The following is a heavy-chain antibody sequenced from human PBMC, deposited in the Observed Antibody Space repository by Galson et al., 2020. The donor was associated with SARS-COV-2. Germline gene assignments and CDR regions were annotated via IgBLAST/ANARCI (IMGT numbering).Heavy chain of an antibody. J-gene: IGHJ1*01. V-gene: IGHV3-9*02. CDR2: IRWNRGNI. CDR1: GLNSDDYA. Sequence: SCAASGLNSDDYAMHWVRQAPGKGLEWRSGIRWNRGNIGYADSVRGRFTISRDDAKNSVHLQMNSLRDEDTALYYCAKASHAYSASLWWDFQQWGQCTLVIVSS. CDR3: AKASHAYSASLWWDFQQ. D-gene: IGHD2-8*02.